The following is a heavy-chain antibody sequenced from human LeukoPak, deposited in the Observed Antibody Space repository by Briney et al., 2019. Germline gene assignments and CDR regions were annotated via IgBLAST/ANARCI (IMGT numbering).Heavy chain of an antibody. CDR2: IIPILGIA. J-gene: IGHJ3*02. CDR1: GGTFSSYA. CDR3: ARDARFGEPDDAFDI. D-gene: IGHD3-10*01. V-gene: IGHV1-69*04. Sequence: SVKVSCKASGGTFSSYAISWVRQAPGQGLEWMGRIIPILGIANYAQKFQGRVTITADKSTSTAYMELSSLRSEDTAVYYCARDARFGEPDDAFDIWGQGTMDTVSS.